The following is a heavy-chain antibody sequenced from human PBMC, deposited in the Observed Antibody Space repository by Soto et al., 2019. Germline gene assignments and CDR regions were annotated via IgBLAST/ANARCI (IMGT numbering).Heavy chain of an antibody. D-gene: IGHD2-8*01. CDR3: ARVWTVRPYYYGMDV. CDR2: INSDGSST. V-gene: IGHV3-74*02. CDR1: GFTFSSYW. Sequence: EVQLLESGGGLVQPGGSLRLSCAASGFTFSSYWMHWVRQAPGKGLVWVSRINSDGSSTSYADSVKGRFTISRDNAKNTLYLQMNSLRAEDTAVYYCARVWTVRPYYYGMDVWGQGTTVTVSS. J-gene: IGHJ6*02.